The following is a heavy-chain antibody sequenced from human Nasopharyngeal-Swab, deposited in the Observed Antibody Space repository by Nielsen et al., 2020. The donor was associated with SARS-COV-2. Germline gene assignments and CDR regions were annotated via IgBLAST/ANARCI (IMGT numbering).Heavy chain of an antibody. D-gene: IGHD6-19*01. CDR2: IYSGGST. CDR1: GFTVSSNY. Sequence: GESLKISCAASGFTVSSNYMSRVRQAPGKGLEWVSVIYSGGSTYYADSVKGRFTISRDNSKNTLYLQMNSLRAEDTAVYYCAREGGSSGWYYFDYWGQGTLVTVSS. CDR3: AREGGSSGWYYFDY. J-gene: IGHJ4*02. V-gene: IGHV3-53*01.